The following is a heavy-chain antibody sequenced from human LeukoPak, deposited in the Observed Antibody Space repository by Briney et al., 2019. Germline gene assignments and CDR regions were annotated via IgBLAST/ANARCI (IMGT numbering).Heavy chain of an antibody. CDR1: GFTFSSYS. D-gene: IGHD3-10*01. J-gene: IGHJ4*02. Sequence: GGSLRLSCAASGFTFSSYSMNWVRQAPAKGLEWVSSISGSSSHIYYADSVKGRFTISRDNAKNSLYLQMNSLRAEDTAFYYCARDSYYGSGSYPYYFDYWGQGTLVTVSS. V-gene: IGHV3-21*01. CDR2: ISGSSSHI. CDR3: ARDSYYGSGSYPYYFDY.